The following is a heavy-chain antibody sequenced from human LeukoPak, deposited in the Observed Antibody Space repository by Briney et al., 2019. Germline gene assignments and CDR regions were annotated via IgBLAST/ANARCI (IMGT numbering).Heavy chain of an antibody. D-gene: IGHD1-26*01. Sequence: GGSLRLSCAASGFTFSSYAMSWVRQAPGKGLEWVSTISSRGGSTYYADSVKGRFTISRDNSKNTLFLQMNSLRAEDTAVYYCAKSYSGSSPFDYWGQGTLVTVSS. CDR2: ISSRGGST. CDR1: GFTFSSYA. J-gene: IGHJ4*02. CDR3: AKSYSGSSPFDY. V-gene: IGHV3-23*01.